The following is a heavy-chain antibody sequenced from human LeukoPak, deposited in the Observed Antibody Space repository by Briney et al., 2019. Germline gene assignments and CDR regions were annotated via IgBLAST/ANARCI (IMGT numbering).Heavy chain of an antibody. D-gene: IGHD5-18*01. Sequence: SETLSLTCTVSGGSSSSYYWIWIRQPAGKGLEWIGRIYTSGSTNYNPSLKSRVTMSVDTSKNQFSLKLSSVTAADTAVYYCVSDSSEGSYAFDYWGQGTLVTVSS. V-gene: IGHV4-4*07. CDR3: VSDSSEGSYAFDY. CDR2: IYTSGST. J-gene: IGHJ4*02. CDR1: GGSSSSYY.